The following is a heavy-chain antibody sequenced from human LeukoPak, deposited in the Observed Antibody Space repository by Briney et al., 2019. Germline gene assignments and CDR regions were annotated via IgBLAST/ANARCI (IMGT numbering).Heavy chain of an antibody. J-gene: IGHJ3*02. V-gene: IGHV3-64*01. CDR3: ARRTLTYAFDI. D-gene: IGHD2/OR15-2a*01. CDR2: ISSNGGST. CDR1: GFTFSSYA. Sequence: GGSLRLSCAASGFTFSSYAMHWVRQAPGKGLEYVSAISSNGGSTYYANSVKGRFTISRDNSKNTLYLQMGSLRAEDMAVYYCARRTLTYAFDIWGQGTMVTVSS.